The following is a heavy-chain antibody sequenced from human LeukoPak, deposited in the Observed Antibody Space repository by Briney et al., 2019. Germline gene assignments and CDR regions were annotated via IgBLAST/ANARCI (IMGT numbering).Heavy chain of an antibody. CDR3: ARRNKDDDNFRLVDY. D-gene: IGHD5-24*01. J-gene: IGHJ4*02. CDR2: MNPNSANT. V-gene: IGHV1-8*01. CDR1: GYTFTSYD. Sequence: ASVKVSCKASGYTFTSYDINWVRQATGQGLERMGWMNPNSANTGYAQKFQGRVTMTRNTSISTAYMELSSLTSEDTAVYYCARRNKDDDNFRLVDYWGQGTLVTVSS.